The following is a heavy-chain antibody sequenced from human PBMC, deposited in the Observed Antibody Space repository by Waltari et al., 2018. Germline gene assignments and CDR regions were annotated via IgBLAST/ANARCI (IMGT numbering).Heavy chain of an antibody. D-gene: IGHD1-26*01. J-gene: IGHJ4*02. Sequence: EVQLLESGGGLVPPGGSLRLSCAASGFTFSSYAMSWFRQAPGKGLEWVSAISGSGGSTYYADSVKGRFTISRDNSKNTLYLQMNSLRAEDTAVYYCAKDGSHRRIYYFDYWGQGTLVTVSS. CDR2: ISGSGGST. V-gene: IGHV3-23*01. CDR1: GFTFSSYA. CDR3: AKDGSHRRIYYFDY.